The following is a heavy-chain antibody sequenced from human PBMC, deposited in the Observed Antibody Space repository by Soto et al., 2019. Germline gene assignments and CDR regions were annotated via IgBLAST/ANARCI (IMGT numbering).Heavy chain of an antibody. D-gene: IGHD6-13*01. J-gene: IGHJ4*02. V-gene: IGHV3-23*01. CDR2: ISGSGGST. CDR3: AKDQGSSWYEIDY. CDR1: GFTFSNYA. Sequence: EVQLLESGGGLVQPGGYLRLSCAASGFTFSNYAVTWVRQAPGKGLEWVSTISGSGGSTYYADSVKGRFTISRDNSKNTLYLQMNSLRAEDTAVYYCAKDQGSSWYEIDYWGQVTLVTVSS.